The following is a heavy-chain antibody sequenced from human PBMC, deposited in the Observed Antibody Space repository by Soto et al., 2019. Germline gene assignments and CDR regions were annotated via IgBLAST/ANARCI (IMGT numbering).Heavy chain of an antibody. Sequence: QVQLVESGGGVVQPGRSLRLSCAASGFTFSSYAMHWVRQAPGKGLEWVAVISYDGSNKYYADSVKGRFTISRDNSKNTLYLQMNSLRAEDTAVYYCAREKGYCSSTSCDDGMDVWGQGTTVTVSS. CDR2: ISYDGSNK. J-gene: IGHJ6*02. V-gene: IGHV3-30-3*01. D-gene: IGHD2-2*01. CDR1: GFTFSSYA. CDR3: AREKGYCSSTSCDDGMDV.